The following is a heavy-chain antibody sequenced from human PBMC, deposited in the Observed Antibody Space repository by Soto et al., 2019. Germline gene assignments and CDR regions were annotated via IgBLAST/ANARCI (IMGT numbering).Heavy chain of an antibody. D-gene: IGHD6-19*01. CDR3: AREGGRSSGWYVNWFDP. Sequence: QVQLVQSGAEVKKPGSSVKVSCKASGGTFSSYAISWVRQAPGQGLEWMGGIIPIFGTANYAQKFQGRVTITADESTSTAYMELSSLRSEDTAVYHCAREGGRSSGWYVNWFDPWGQGTLVTVSS. J-gene: IGHJ5*02. V-gene: IGHV1-69*01. CDR2: IIPIFGTA. CDR1: GGTFSSYA.